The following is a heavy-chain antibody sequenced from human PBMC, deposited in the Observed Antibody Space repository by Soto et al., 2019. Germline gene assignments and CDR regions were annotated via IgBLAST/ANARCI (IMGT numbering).Heavy chain of an antibody. CDR2: INPSGGGT. CDR3: ARASAGKLSAYDI. V-gene: IGHV1-46*03. CDR1: GYTFISYY. D-gene: IGHD6-13*01. J-gene: IGHJ3*02. Sequence: ASVKVSCKASGYTFISYYIHWVRQAPGQGLEWMGIINPSGGGTSYGQKFQGGVTMTSDTSTSTVYMELSSLRSEDTAMYYCARASAGKLSAYDIWGQGTMVTVS.